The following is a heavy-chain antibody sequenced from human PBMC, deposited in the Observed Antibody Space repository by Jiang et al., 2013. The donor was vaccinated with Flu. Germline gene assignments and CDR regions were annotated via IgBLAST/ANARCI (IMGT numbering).Heavy chain of an antibody. CDR2: ISFDGSNT. J-gene: IGHJ4*02. CDR1: GFTFSDFG. Sequence: QLLESGGGVVQPGRSLRLSRVASGFTFSDFGMHWVRQAPGKGLEWVAVISFDGSNTNYADSVKGRFTISRDNSKNTLNLQMSSLSAEDTAVYYCAKDMTVFCGGDCQLFDYWGQGTLVTVSS. D-gene: IGHD2-21*01. CDR3: AKDMTVFCGGDCQLFDY. V-gene: IGHV3-30*18.